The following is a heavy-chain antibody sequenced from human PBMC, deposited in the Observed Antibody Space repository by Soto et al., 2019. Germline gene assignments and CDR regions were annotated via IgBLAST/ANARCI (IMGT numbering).Heavy chain of an antibody. V-gene: IGHV1-3*05. Sequence: QVQLVQSGAEEKKPGASVKLSCKASGYTFISYSMHWVRQAPGQRLEWMGWLNVGNGNTKYSQKFQGRVTXXGXTXASTAYMELSSLRSEDTAVYYCARERWASGSRWFDPWGQGTLVTVSS. CDR2: LNVGNGNT. CDR1: GYTFISYS. J-gene: IGHJ5*02. D-gene: IGHD6-19*01. CDR3: ARERWASGSRWFDP.